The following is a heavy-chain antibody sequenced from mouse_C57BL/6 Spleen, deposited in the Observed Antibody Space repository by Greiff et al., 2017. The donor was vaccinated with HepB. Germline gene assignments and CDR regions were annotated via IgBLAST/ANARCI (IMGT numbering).Heavy chain of an antibody. Sequence: VQLQQSGAELARPGASVKMSCKASGYTFTSYTMHWVKQRPGQGLEWIGYINPSSGYTKYNQKFKDKATLTADKSSSTAYMQLRSLTSEDSAVYYCASPNWESYWGQGTTLTVSS. CDR3: ASPNWESY. CDR2: INPSSGYT. J-gene: IGHJ2*01. D-gene: IGHD4-1*02. V-gene: IGHV1-4*01. CDR1: GYTFTSYT.